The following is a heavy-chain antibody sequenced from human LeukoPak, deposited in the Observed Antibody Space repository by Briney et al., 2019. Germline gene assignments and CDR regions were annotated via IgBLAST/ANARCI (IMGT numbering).Heavy chain of an antibody. V-gene: IGHV3-33*01. Sequence: GRSLRLSCAASGFTFSSYGMHWVRQAPGKGLEWVAVIWYDGSNKYYADSVKGRFTISRDNSKNTLYLQMNSLRAEDTAVYYCAGADFDFWSGYYYSDYWGQGTLVTVSS. CDR1: GFTFSSYG. CDR2: IWYDGSNK. D-gene: IGHD3-3*01. CDR3: AGADFDFWSGYYYSDY. J-gene: IGHJ4*02.